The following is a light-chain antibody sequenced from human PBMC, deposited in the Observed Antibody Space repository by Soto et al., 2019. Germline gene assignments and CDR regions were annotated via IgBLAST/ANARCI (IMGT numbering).Light chain of an antibody. Sequence: DIQMTQSPSTLSSSVGDRVSITCRASQSISRQLAWYQQKPGKAPNLLIYQASNLETGVPSRFTGSGSGTEITLTISSLQPDDLANYYWLQYQCYWTFGQGTKVEVK. J-gene: IGKJ1*01. CDR1: QSISRQ. CDR2: QAS. V-gene: IGKV1-5*03. CDR3: LQYQCYWT.